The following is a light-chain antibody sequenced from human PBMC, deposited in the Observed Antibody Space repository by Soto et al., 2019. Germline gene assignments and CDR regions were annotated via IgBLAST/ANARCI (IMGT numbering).Light chain of an antibody. CDR2: DAS. CDR1: QSVSSY. V-gene: IGKV3-11*01. CDR3: QPRSNWLFT. Sequence: EIVLTQSPATLSFSPGERATLSCRASQSVSSYLACYQQKPGQAPRLLIYDASNRATGIPARFSGSGSGTDFTLTISSLEPEDFAVYYCQPRSNWLFTFGPGTKVDIK. J-gene: IGKJ3*01.